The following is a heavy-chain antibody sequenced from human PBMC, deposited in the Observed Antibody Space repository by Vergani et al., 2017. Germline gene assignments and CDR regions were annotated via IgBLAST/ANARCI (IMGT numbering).Heavy chain of an antibody. J-gene: IGHJ4*02. CDR1: GFTFSDYG. CDR3: AKDDPGMGGYGFDY. D-gene: IGHD5-18*01. V-gene: IGHV3-30*02. CDR2: IRHDANKK. Sequence: QVQLVESGGGVVQPGGSLRLSCTASGFTFSDYGMHWVRQALGKGLQWVSFIRHDANKKYYADSVKGRFTISRDNSKNTLYLQLNSVRVEDTAVYHCAKDDPGMGGYGFDYWGEGTLVTVSS.